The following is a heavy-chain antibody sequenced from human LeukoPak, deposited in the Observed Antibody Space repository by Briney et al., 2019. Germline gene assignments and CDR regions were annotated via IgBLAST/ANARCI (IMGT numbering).Heavy chain of an antibody. CDR2: INPNSGGT. V-gene: IGHV1-2*02. Sequence: ASVKVSCKASGYTFTGYYMRWVRQAPGQGLEWMGWINPNSGGTNYAQKFQGRVTMTRDTSISTAYMELSRLRSDDTAVYYCARDRAGEDIVVVVAATTSYYYYYGMDVWGQGTTVTVSS. D-gene: IGHD2-15*01. CDR3: ARDRAGEDIVVVVAATTSYYYYYGMDV. J-gene: IGHJ6*02. CDR1: GYTFTGYY.